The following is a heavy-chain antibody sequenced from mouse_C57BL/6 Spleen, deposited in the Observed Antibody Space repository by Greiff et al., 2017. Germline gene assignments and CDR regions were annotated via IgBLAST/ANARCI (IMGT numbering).Heavy chain of an antibody. CDR1: GYTFTNYW. J-gene: IGHJ1*03. Sequence: VQLQQSGAELVRPGTSVKMSCKASGYTFTNYWIGWAKQRPGHGLEWIGDIYPGGGYTNYNEKFKGKATLTADKSSSTAYMQLSSLRSEDSAIYYCARRGYYGSQMWYFDVWGTGTTVTVSS. CDR2: IYPGGGYT. CDR3: ARRGYYGSQMWYFDV. V-gene: IGHV1-63*01. D-gene: IGHD1-1*01.